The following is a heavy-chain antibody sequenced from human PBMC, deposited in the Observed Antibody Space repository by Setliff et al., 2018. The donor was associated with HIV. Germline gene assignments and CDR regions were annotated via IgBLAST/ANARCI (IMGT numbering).Heavy chain of an antibody. D-gene: IGHD2-15*01. Sequence: GASVKVSCKASGYTFTSYAINWVRQAPGQGLEWMGWINTVTGNPTYAQGFTGRFVFSLDTSVSTAYLQISSLKAEDSAVYYCARRMEMTPIGYWGQGTLVTVSS. CDR3: ARRMEMTPIGY. J-gene: IGHJ4*02. V-gene: IGHV7-4-1*02. CDR1: GYTFTSYA. CDR2: INTVTGNP.